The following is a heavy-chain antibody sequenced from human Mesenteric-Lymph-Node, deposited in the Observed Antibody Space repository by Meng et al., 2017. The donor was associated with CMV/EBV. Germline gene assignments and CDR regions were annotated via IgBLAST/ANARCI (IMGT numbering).Heavy chain of an antibody. CDR1: GGSISSSSYY. CDR2: IYHSGNT. CDR3: ATVPYRTGPYYFDD. J-gene: IGHJ4*02. D-gene: IGHD2-2*01. V-gene: IGHV4-30-4*08. Sequence: LRLSCTVPGGSISSSSYYWGWIRQPPGKGLEWIGYIYHSGNTYYNPSLKSRLTISIDTSNIRFSLRLSSVTAADTAVYYCATVPYRTGPYYFDDWGQGTLVTVSS.